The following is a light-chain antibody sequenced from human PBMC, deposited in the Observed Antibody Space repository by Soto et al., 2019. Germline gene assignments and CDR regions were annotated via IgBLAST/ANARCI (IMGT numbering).Light chain of an antibody. J-gene: IGKJ1*01. CDR3: QESYSTPRWT. CDR2: GAS. Sequence: DIQMTQSASSLSASLGDRVTITCRTSQNIYNSLNWYQQKAGRAPAVLIYGASNLQGGVPLRFSGSGSGTDFTLTISSLQPEDFATYYCQESYSTPRWTFGQGTKVDIK. CDR1: QNIYNS. V-gene: IGKV1-39*01.